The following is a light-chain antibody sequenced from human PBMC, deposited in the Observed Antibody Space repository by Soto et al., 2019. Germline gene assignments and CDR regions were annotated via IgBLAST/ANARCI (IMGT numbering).Light chain of an antibody. J-gene: IGKJ1*01. CDR1: QSISSY. CDR2: AAS. Sequence: DIQMTQSPSSLSASVGDRVTITCRASQSISSYLHWYQQKPGKAPKLLIYAASSLQSGVPSRFSGSGSGTDFTLTISSLQPEDFATYYCLQSYNTPWTFGQGTKVEIK. CDR3: LQSYNTPWT. V-gene: IGKV1-39*01.